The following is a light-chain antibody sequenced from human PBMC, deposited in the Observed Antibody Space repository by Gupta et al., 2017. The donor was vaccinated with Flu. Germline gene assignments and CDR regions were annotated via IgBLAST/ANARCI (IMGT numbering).Light chain of an antibody. CDR1: QSVSSSY. CDR3: QQYGSSPMYT. V-gene: IGKV3-20*01. Sequence: RATLSCRASQSVSSSYLAWYQQKPGQAPRLLIYGASSRATGIPDRCSGSGSGTDFTLTISRLEPEDFAVYYCQQYGSSPMYTFGQGTKLEIK. CDR2: GAS. J-gene: IGKJ2*01.